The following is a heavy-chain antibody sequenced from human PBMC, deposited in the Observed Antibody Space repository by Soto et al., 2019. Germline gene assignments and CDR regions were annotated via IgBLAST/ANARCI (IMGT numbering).Heavy chain of an antibody. CDR1: GGSISSYY. V-gene: IGHV4-59*12. CDR2: IYHSGST. D-gene: IGHD3-10*01. CDR3: ARVLGSSYYYYGMDV. Sequence: SETLSLTCTVSGGSISSYYWSWIRQPPGKGLEWIGYIYHSGSTNYNPSLKSRVTISVDKSKNQFSLKLSSVTAADTAVYYCARVLGSSYYYYGMDVWGQGTTVTVSS. J-gene: IGHJ6*02.